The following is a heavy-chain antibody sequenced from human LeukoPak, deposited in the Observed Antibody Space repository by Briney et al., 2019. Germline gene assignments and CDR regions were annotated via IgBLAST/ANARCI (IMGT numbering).Heavy chain of an antibody. V-gene: IGHV1-24*01. CDR2: FDPEDGET. J-gene: IGHJ6*02. Sequence: ASVKVSCKVSGYTLTELSMHWVRQAPGKGLEWMGGFDPEDGETIYAQKFQGRVTMTEDTSTDTAYMELSSLRSEDTAVYYCATLTDYYYGMDVWGQGTTVTVSS. D-gene: IGHD3-9*01. CDR3: ATLTDYYYGMDV. CDR1: GYTLTELS.